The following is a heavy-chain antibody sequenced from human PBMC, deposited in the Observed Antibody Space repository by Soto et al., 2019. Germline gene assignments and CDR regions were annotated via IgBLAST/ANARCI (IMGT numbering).Heavy chain of an antibody. D-gene: IGHD3-10*01. CDR3: ARPLSGNWFDS. Sequence: SGPTLVNPTQTLTLSCSVSGLSLGTSGVAMSWIRQPPGKALEWLALINWQGDTRYRPSLRSRLAITKDTSRNQVVLTMTNMDPLDTATYFCARPLSGNWFDSWGQGTPVTVSS. V-gene: IGHV2-5*01. J-gene: IGHJ5*01. CDR2: INWQGDT. CDR1: GLSLGTSGVA.